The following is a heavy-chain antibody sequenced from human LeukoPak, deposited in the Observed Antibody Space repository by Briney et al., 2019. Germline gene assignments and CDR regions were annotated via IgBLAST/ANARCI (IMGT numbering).Heavy chain of an antibody. CDR2: ISSSSSTI. D-gene: IGHD3-22*01. J-gene: IGHJ4*02. Sequence: PGGSLRLSCAASGFTFSSYSMNWVRQAPGKGLEWVSYISSSSSTIYYADSVKGRFTISRDNAKNSLYLQMNSLRAEDTAVYYRARGNYYDSSGYYVDYWGQGTLVTVSS. CDR1: GFTFSSYS. CDR3: ARGNYYDSSGYYVDY. V-gene: IGHV3-48*01.